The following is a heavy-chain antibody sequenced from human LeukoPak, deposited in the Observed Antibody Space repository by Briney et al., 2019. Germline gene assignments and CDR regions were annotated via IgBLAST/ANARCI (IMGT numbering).Heavy chain of an antibody. V-gene: IGHV3-23*05. CDR2: INNSGTRT. J-gene: IGHJ4*02. CDR3: AKDPLGGDETDY. Sequence: SGGSLRLSCAASGITIRNYGMTGVRQAPGRGLQGVSSINNSGTRTFYEDSVRGRFTISRDDSKNPIYLQMNSLRAEETAIYYCAKDPLGGDETDYWGQGILVTVSA. D-gene: IGHD3-16*01. CDR1: GITIRNYG.